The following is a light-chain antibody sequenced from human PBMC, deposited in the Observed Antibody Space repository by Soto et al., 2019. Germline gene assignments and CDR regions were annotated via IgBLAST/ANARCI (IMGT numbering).Light chain of an antibody. J-gene: IGKJ5*01. CDR2: AAS. Sequence: EIVLMQSPGTLSLSPGESATLSCRVSQSISTNYLAWYQQKPGQAPRLLIYAASGRLTGIPDRFSGSGSGTDFTLTISRLEPEDFGVYYCQQYGRTFGQGTRLEIK. CDR1: QSISTNY. CDR3: QQYGRT. V-gene: IGKV3-20*01.